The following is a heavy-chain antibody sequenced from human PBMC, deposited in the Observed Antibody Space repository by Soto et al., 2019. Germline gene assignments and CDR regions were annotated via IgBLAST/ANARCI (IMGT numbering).Heavy chain of an antibody. CDR3: ARHPSNFWFDP. J-gene: IGHJ5*02. Sequence: PSETLSLTCTVSGGSISSGGYYWSWIRQHPGKGLEWIGYIYYSGCTYYNPSLKSRVTISVDTSKNQFSLKLSSVTAADTAVYYCARHPSNFWFDPWGQGTLVTVSS. V-gene: IGHV4-39*01. D-gene: IGHD4-4*01. CDR1: GGSISSGGYY. CDR2: IYYSGCT.